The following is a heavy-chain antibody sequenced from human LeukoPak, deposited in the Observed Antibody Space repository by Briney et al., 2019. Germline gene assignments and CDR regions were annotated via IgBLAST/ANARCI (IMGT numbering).Heavy chain of an antibody. J-gene: IGHJ4*02. Sequence: QPGRSLGLSCAASGFTFSSYAMHWVRQAPGKGLEWVAVISYDGSNKYYADSVKGRFTISRDNSKNTLYLRMNSLRAEDTAVYYCARALLAARPYFDYWGQGTLVTVSS. CDR1: GFTFSSYA. D-gene: IGHD6-6*01. CDR3: ARALLAARPYFDY. CDR2: ISYDGSNK. V-gene: IGHV3-30-3*01.